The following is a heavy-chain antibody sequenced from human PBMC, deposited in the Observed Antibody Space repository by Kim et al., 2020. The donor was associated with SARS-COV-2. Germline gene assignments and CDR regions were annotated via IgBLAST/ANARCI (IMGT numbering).Heavy chain of an antibody. D-gene: IGHD6-6*01. J-gene: IGHJ4*02. V-gene: IGHV3-21*01. Sequence: SVKRRFTISEDNAKNSLYLQMNSLRAEDTAVYYCARFLEAYSSSADVDYWGQGTLVTVSS. CDR3: ARFLEAYSSSADVDY.